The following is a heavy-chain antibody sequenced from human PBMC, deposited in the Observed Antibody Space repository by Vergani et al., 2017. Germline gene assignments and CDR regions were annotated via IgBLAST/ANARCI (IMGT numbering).Heavy chain of an antibody. V-gene: IGHV1-46*01. Sequence: QVQLVQSGAEVKKPGASVKVSCKASGYTFTSYYMHWVRQAPGQGLEWMGIINPSGGSTSYAQKFQGRVTMTRDTSTSTVYMELSSLRSDDTAVYYCARDLSAVPDVNWFDPWGQGTLVTVSS. CDR2: INPSGGST. CDR1: GYTFTSYY. D-gene: IGHD2-2*01. J-gene: IGHJ5*02. CDR3: ARDLSAVPDVNWFDP.